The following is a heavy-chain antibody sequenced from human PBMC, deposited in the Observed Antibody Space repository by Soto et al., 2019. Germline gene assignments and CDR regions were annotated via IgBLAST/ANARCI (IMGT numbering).Heavy chain of an antibody. CDR2: ISSYGADT. CDR1: GFTFNSYA. V-gene: IGHV3-64D*06. Sequence: GGSLRLSCSASGFTFNSYAMHWVRQAPGKGLEFLSAISSYGADTYYADSVKGRFAISRDNSKNTLYLQMSSLRAEDTALYYCVKEGYMRSDWYGQFDYWGQGALVTVSS. D-gene: IGHD6-19*01. CDR3: VKEGYMRSDWYGQFDY. J-gene: IGHJ4*02.